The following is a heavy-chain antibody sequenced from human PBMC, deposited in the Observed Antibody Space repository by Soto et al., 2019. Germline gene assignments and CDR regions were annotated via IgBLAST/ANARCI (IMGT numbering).Heavy chain of an antibody. Sequence: EVQLVESGGGLVQPGGSLRLSSVLSGFTFSGNWMGWVRQAPGKGLEWVANIRPDETEKYYVDSVRGRFTISRDGAENSLHLQMNSLRAEDTALYYCARYGFPNGLDLWGQGTTVTVSS. D-gene: IGHD3-10*01. CDR1: GFTFSGNW. J-gene: IGHJ6*02. CDR2: IRPDETEK. CDR3: ARYGFPNGLDL. V-gene: IGHV3-7*03.